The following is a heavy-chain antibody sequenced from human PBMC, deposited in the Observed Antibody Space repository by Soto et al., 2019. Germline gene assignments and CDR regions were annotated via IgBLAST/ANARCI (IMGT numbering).Heavy chain of an antibody. J-gene: IGHJ4*02. Sequence: QVHLVQSAAEVKKPGASVTVSCKASGYPFSSYGITWVRQAPGQGLEWMGWTSAFYGNSTYSEKLQGRVTMTIDTSTSTAYMDLTSLKSDDTAVYYCARLVVAGSPLDYWGQGTLVTVSS. CDR3: ARLVVAGSPLDY. CDR1: GYPFSSYG. V-gene: IGHV1-18*04. CDR2: TSAFYGNS. D-gene: IGHD2-15*01.